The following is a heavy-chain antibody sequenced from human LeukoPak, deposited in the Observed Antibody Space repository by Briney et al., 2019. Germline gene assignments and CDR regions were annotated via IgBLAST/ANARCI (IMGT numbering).Heavy chain of an antibody. J-gene: IGHJ6*04. CDR2: ISSSSRYT. CDR3: ARDLPNPYSSSTSCSSDYYGMDV. V-gene: IGHV3-11*06. Sequence: GGSLRLSCAASGFTFSDYYMSWIRQAPGKGLEWISYISSSSRYTNYADSVKGRFTISRDNAKNSLYLQMDSLRAEDTAVYYCARDLPNPYSSSTSCSSDYYGMDVWGKGTTVTVSS. D-gene: IGHD2-2*01. CDR1: GFTFSDYY.